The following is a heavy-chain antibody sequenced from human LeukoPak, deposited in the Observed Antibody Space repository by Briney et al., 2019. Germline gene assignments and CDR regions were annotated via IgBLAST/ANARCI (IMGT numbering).Heavy chain of an antibody. V-gene: IGHV3-48*02. Sequence: GGSLRLSCAASGFTFSSYSMNWVRQAPGKGLEWVSYISSSSSTIYYADSVKGRFTISRDNAKNSLNLQMNSLRDEDTALYYCARAGGGEVAVADYWGQGTLVTVSP. CDR2: ISSSSSTI. CDR1: GFTFSSYS. CDR3: ARAGGGEVAVADY. J-gene: IGHJ4*02. D-gene: IGHD6-19*01.